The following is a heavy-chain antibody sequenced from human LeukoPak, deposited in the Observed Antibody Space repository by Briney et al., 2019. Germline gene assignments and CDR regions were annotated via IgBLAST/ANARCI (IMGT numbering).Heavy chain of an antibody. CDR2: ISSSSSYI. V-gene: IGHV3-21*01. CDR1: GFTFGIYS. CDR3: ARDDKGYGDEFDP. D-gene: IGHD4-17*01. Sequence: KSGGSPRLSCESSGFTFGIYSKSWVRQARGKGLEWVSSISSSSSYIYYADSVKGRFTISRDNAKNSLYLQMNSLRAEDTAVYYCARDDKGYGDEFDPWGQGTLVTVSS. J-gene: IGHJ5*02.